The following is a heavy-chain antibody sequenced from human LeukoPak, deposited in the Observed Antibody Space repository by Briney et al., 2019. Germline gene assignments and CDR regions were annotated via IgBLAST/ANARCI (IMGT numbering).Heavy chain of an antibody. CDR2: INTDGSNT. V-gene: IGHV3-74*01. J-gene: IGHJ4*02. CDR1: GFTFSSYW. Sequence: PGGSLRLSCAASGFTFSSYWMHWVRQVPGKGLVWVSRINTDGSNTNYADSVKGRFTISRDNAKNTLYLQMNSLRAEDTAVFYCTRGAGGYSYGWGQGILVTVSS. D-gene: IGHD5-18*01. CDR3: TRGAGGYSYG.